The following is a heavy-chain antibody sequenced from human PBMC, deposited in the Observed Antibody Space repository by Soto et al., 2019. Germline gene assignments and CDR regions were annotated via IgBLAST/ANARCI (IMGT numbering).Heavy chain of an antibody. CDR2: IYYNGGT. CDR1: GASISSGDYY. CDR3: ATIVGATSGWFDP. V-gene: IGHV4-30-4*01. J-gene: IGHJ5*02. D-gene: IGHD1-26*01. Sequence: PSETRSLTCTVSGASISSGDYYWSWIRQPPGKGVEWLGYIYYNGGTYCNPSLKTRLTISLDTSDNRFSLKLISVTAADTAVYYCATIVGATSGWFDPCGLGSLVTASS.